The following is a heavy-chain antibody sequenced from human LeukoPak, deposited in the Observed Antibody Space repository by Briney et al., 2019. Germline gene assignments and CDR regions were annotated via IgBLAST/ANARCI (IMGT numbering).Heavy chain of an antibody. V-gene: IGHV3-48*03. CDR1: GFTFSSYE. CDR2: ISGSGGGI. Sequence: GGSLRLSCAASGFTFSSYEMNWVRQAPGKGLEWVSYISGSGGGIYYADSVKGRFTMSRDNARNSLYLQMSSLRAEDTAVYYCARMPLAGQYNDCWGQGTLVTFSS. CDR3: ARMPLAGQYNDC. D-gene: IGHD6-19*01. J-gene: IGHJ4*02.